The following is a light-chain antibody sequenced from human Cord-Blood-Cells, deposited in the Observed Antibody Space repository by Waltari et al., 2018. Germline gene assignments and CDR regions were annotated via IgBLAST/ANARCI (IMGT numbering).Light chain of an antibody. Sequence: QSALTQPASVSGSPGQSFTISCTGTSSDVGSYILVSWYQQHPGKAPKLMIYEGSKRPSGVSNRFSGSKSGNTASLTISGLQAEDEADYYCCSYAGSSTSVVFGGGTKLTVL. CDR2: EGS. V-gene: IGLV2-23*01. J-gene: IGLJ2*01. CDR3: CSYAGSSTSVV. CDR1: SSDVGSYIL.